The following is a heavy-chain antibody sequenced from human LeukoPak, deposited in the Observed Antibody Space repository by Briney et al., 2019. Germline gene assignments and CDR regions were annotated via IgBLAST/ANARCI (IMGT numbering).Heavy chain of an antibody. Sequence: ASVKVSCKASGYTFTGYYMHWVRQAPGQGLEWMGWMNPNSGNTGYAQKFQGRVTITRNTSISTAYMELSSLRSEDTAVYYCARDYGSGSLDFDYWGQGTLVTVSS. CDR1: GYTFTGYY. D-gene: IGHD3-10*01. J-gene: IGHJ4*02. CDR3: ARDYGSGSLDFDY. V-gene: IGHV1-8*03. CDR2: MNPNSGNT.